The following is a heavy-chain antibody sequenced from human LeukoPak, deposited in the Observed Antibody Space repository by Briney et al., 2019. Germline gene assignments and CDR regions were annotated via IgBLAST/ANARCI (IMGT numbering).Heavy chain of an antibody. V-gene: IGHV2-26*01. Sequence: SGPVLVKPTETLTLTCTVSGFSLTNVKLGVSWIRQPPGKALEWLAHIFSNDEKSYRTSLKTRLTISTDSSKSQVVLTMTDMDPVDTATYYCAHTHGDFRLVGPWGQGILVTVSS. D-gene: IGHD4-17*01. CDR1: GFSLTNVKLG. CDR2: IFSNDEK. J-gene: IGHJ5*02. CDR3: AHTHGDFRLVGP.